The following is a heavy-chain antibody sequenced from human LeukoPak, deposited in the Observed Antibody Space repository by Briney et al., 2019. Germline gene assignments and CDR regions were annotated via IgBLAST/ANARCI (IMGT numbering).Heavy chain of an antibody. CDR3: ARVVAYCSSTSCYPGY. V-gene: IGHV3-30-3*01. CDR2: ISYDGSNK. CDR1: GFTFSSYA. Sequence: GGSLRLSCAASGFTFSSYAMHWVRQAPGKGLEWVAVISYDGSNKYYADSVKGRFTTSRDNSKNTLYLQMNSLRAEDTAVYYCARVVAYCSSTSCYPGYWGQGTLVTVSS. J-gene: IGHJ4*02. D-gene: IGHD2-2*01.